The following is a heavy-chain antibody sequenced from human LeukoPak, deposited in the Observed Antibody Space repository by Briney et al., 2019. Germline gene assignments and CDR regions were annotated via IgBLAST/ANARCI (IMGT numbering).Heavy chain of an antibody. CDR1: GFTFRNYG. V-gene: IGHV3-23*01. CDR2: ISGDAADI. D-gene: IGHD3-10*01. Sequence: GGSLRLSCAASGFTFRNYGMSWVRQAPGKGLEWVSAISGDAADIFYADSAKGRFTISRDNSKNTLYLQLNSLRAEDTAVYYCARGRVRITMVRGVTHFDYWGQGTLVTVSS. CDR3: ARGRVRITMVRGVTHFDY. J-gene: IGHJ4*02.